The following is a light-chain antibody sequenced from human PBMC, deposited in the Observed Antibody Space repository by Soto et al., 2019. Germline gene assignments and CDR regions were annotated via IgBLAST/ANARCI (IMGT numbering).Light chain of an antibody. CDR2: AAS. V-gene: IGKV1-9*01. CDR1: QGISSY. CDR3: QQLNSYPHIT. J-gene: IGKJ3*01. Sequence: DIQLTQSPSFLSASVGDRVTITCRASQGISSYLAWYQQKPGKAPKLLIYAASTLHSGVPSRFSGSGSGTEFTLTISSLQPEDFATYYCQQLNSYPHITFGPGTKVDIK.